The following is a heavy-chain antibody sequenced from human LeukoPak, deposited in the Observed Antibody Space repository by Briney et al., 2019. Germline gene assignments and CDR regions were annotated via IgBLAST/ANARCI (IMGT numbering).Heavy chain of an antibody. J-gene: IGHJ4*02. CDR1: GFTFSSYT. CDR2: ISYDGSSK. CDR3: ARVSTSGWSKPSEY. Sequence: QPGRSLRLSCVASGFTFSSYTLHWVRQAPGKGLEWVAVISYDGSSKYYADSVQGRFTISRDNSNNTLYLEMNSLRAEDTAVYYCARVSTSGWSKPSEYWGQGTLVTVSS. D-gene: IGHD6-19*01. V-gene: IGHV3-30*04.